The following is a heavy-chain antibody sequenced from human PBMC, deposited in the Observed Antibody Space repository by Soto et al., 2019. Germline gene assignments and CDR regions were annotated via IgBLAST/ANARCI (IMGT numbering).Heavy chain of an antibody. Sequence: ASVKVSCKASGYTFTSYGISWVRQAPGQGLEWMGWISAYNGNTNYAQKLQGRVTMTTDTSTSTAYMELRSLRSDDTAVYYCAGTGDDKNMYGSVPLMKPFDYGGQGPLVTVPS. CDR3: AGTGDDKNMYGSVPLMKPFDY. V-gene: IGHV1-18*01. J-gene: IGHJ4*02. D-gene: IGHD7-27*01. CDR2: ISAYNGNT. CDR1: GYTFTSYG.